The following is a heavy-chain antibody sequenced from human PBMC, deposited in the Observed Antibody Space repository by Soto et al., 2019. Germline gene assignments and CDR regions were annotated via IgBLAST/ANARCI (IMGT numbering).Heavy chain of an antibody. CDR3: ARENNVLPGGYFDY. V-gene: IGHV4-34*01. Sequence: SETLSLTCAVYGWSFSGYDWTWIRQPPGTGLEWIGEINHSGSTNYNPSLKSRVTISVDTSKNQFSLKLTSVTAADTAVYYCARENNVLPGGYFDYWGQGTLVTVSS. D-gene: IGHD3-10*01. J-gene: IGHJ4*02. CDR2: INHSGST. CDR1: GWSFSGYD.